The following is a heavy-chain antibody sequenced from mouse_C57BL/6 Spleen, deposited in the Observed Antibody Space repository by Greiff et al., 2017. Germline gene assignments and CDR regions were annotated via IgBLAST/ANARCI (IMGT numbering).Heavy chain of an antibody. Sequence: VQLQQSGPELVKPGASVKIPCKASGYTFTDYNMDWVKQSHGKSLEWIGAINPNNGGTIYNQKFKGKATLTVDKSSSTAYMELRSLTSEDTAIYYCARLTTVPSYWYCDVWGTGTTVTVSS. CDR3: ARLTTVPSYWYCDV. D-gene: IGHD1-1*01. CDR2: INPNNGGT. J-gene: IGHJ1*03. V-gene: IGHV1-18*01. CDR1: GYTFTDYN.